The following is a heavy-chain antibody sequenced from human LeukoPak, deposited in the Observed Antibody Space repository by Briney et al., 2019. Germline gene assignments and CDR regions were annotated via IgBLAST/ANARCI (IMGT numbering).Heavy chain of an antibody. V-gene: IGHV1-69*01. J-gene: IGHJ6*02. CDR2: IIPIFGTA. CDR1: GGTFSSYA. Sequence: SVKVSCKASGGTFSSYAISWVRQAPGQGLEWMGGIIPIFGTANYAQKFQGRVTITADESTSTAYMELGSLRSEDTAVYYCARDPHSNDDRYGMDVWGQGTTVTVSS. D-gene: IGHD1-1*01. CDR3: ARDPHSNDDRYGMDV.